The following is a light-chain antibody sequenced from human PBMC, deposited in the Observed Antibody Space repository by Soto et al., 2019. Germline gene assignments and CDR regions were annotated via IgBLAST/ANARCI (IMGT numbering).Light chain of an antibody. V-gene: IGKV3-20*01. CDR2: GAS. CDR1: QSVSSSY. Sequence: EIVLTQSPGTLSLSPGERATLSCRASQSVSSSYLAWYQQKPGQAPRLLISGASSRATGIPDRFSGSGSGTDFTLTISRLEPADFAVYYCQQYGSSPPWTFGQGTKVEIK. J-gene: IGKJ1*01. CDR3: QQYGSSPPWT.